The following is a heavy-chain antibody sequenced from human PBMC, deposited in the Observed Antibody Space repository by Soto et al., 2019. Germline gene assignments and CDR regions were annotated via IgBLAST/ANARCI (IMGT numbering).Heavy chain of an antibody. D-gene: IGHD1-1*01. CDR1: GFTFSSYA. V-gene: IGHV3-23*01. CDR3: AKERGSNCGYEAMDV. Sequence: EVQLLESGGGLVQPGGSLRLSCAASGFTFSSYAMSWVRQAPGKGLEWVSGISGSGGSTYYADSVKGRFTISRDNSRITPYLQPHTLRAEDTAVYYCAKERGSNCGYEAMDVWGPGTTVTVSS. CDR2: ISGSGGST. J-gene: IGHJ6*02.